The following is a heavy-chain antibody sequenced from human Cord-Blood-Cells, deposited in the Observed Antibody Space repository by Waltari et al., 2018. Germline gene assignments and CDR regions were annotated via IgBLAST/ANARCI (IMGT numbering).Heavy chain of an antibody. CDR2: IYYSGST. D-gene: IGHD3-10*01. CDR1: GGSISSSSYY. J-gene: IGHJ4*02. CDR3: ARHEPPYIYGSGSYYNGDY. V-gene: IGHV4-39*01. Sequence: QLQLQESGPGLVTPSETLSLTCTVSGGSISSSSYYWGWTRQPPGKRLEWIGSIYYSGSTYYNPSLKSRVTISVDTSKNQFSLKLSSVTAADTAVYYCARHEPPYIYGSGSYYNGDYWGQGTLVTVSS.